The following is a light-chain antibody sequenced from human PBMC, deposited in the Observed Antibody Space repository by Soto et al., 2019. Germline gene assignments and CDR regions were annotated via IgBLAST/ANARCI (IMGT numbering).Light chain of an antibody. CDR3: QQYNKWPWK. V-gene: IGKV3-15*01. Sequence: EIVITQSPFTLSVSPWEIATLYPTASHSVGSNLAWYQQKPGQAPRLLISGASTGATGVPATFSGSGSGTEFTLTINSLQYEDFAIYYCQQYNKWPWKFGQGTKVDIK. CDR2: GAS. CDR1: HSVGSN. J-gene: IGKJ1*01.